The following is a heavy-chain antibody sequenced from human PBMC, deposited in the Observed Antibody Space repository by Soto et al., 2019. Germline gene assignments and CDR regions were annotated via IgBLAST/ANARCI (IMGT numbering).Heavy chain of an antibody. D-gene: IGHD3-3*01. J-gene: IGHJ4*02. CDR1: GGSISSYY. CDR2: IYYSGST. Sequence: SETLSLTCTVSGGSISSYYWSCIRQPPGKGLEWIGYIYYSGSTNYNPSLKSRVTISVDTSKNQFSLKLSSVTAADTAVYYCARHPQHYDFWSGYFDYWGQGTLVTVSS. CDR3: ARHPQHYDFWSGYFDY. V-gene: IGHV4-59*08.